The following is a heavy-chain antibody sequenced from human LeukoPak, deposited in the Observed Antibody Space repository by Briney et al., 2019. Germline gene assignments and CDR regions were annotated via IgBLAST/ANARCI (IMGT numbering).Heavy chain of an antibody. CDR3: ARVGYHDFWSGYPYYYYYMDV. V-gene: IGHV4-39*07. CDR2: IYYSGST. CDR1: GGSISSSSYY. Sequence: PSETLSLTCTVSGGSISSSSYYWGWIRQPPGKGLEWIGSIYYSGSTYYNPSLKSRVTISVDTSKNQFSLKLSSVTAADTAVYYCARVGYHDFWSGYPYYYYYMDVWGKGTTVTVSS. D-gene: IGHD3-3*01. J-gene: IGHJ6*03.